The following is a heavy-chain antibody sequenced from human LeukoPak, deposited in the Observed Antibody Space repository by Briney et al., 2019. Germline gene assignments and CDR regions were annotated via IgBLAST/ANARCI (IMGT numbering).Heavy chain of an antibody. CDR2: ISYDGSNK. CDR3: AKAEDSSGWVDY. Sequence: PGRSLRLSCAASRFTFSSYGMHWVRQAPGKGLEWVAVISYDGSNKYYADSVKGRFTISRDNSKNTLYLQMNSLRAEDTAVYYCAKAEDSSGWVDYWGQGTLVTVSS. D-gene: IGHD6-19*01. CDR1: RFTFSSYG. V-gene: IGHV3-30*18. J-gene: IGHJ4*02.